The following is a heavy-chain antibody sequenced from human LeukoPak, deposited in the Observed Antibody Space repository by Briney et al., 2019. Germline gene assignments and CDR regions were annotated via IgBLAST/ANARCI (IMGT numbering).Heavy chain of an antibody. CDR3: ARGRYCSGGSCWVYWYFDL. Sequence: SETLSLTCAVYGGSFSGYYWSWIRQPPGKGLEWIGEINHSGSTNYNPSLKSRVTISVDTSKNQFSLKLSSVTAADTAVYYCARGRYCSGGSCWVYWYFDLWGRGTLVTVSS. CDR2: INHSGST. CDR1: GGSFSGYY. D-gene: IGHD2-15*01. J-gene: IGHJ2*01. V-gene: IGHV4-34*01.